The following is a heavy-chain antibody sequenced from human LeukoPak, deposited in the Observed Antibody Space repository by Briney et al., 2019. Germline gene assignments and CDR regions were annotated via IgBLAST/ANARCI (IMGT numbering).Heavy chain of an antibody. V-gene: IGHV4-30-4*01. J-gene: IGHJ5*02. CDR2: MYCSGST. CDR3: ARPYYYDSRIDP. Sequence: SESMSLTCTVSGGSISSGDYYWSWLRQPPGKGLEWIGYMYCSGSTYYNPSLKSRVTISVDTSKNQFSLKLSSVTAADTAVYYCARPYYYDSRIDPWGQGTLVTVSS. CDR1: GGSISSGDYY. D-gene: IGHD3-22*01.